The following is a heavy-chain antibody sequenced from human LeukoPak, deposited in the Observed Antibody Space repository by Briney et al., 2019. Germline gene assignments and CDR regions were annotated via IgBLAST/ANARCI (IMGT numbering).Heavy chain of an antibody. CDR3: ATSGTYGGLYDYVWGSSSDAFDI. CDR1: GYTLTELS. J-gene: IGHJ3*02. Sequence: GASVKVSCKVSGYTLTELSMHWVRQAPGKGLERMGGFDPEDGETIYAQKFQGRVTMTEDTSTDTAYMELSSLRSEDTAVYYCATSGTYGGLYDYVWGSSSDAFDIWGQGTMVTVSS. CDR2: FDPEDGET. D-gene: IGHD3-16*01. V-gene: IGHV1-24*01.